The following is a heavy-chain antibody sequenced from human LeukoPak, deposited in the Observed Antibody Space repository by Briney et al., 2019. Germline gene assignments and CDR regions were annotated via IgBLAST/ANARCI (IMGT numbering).Heavy chain of an antibody. CDR3: ARREDCSGGSCYSNY. J-gene: IGHJ4*02. D-gene: IGHD2-15*01. CDR1: GFTFSSYG. V-gene: IGHV3-21*01. Sequence: GGSLRLSCAASGFTFSSYGMNWVRQAPGKGLEWVSCISSSSTYICYADSVKGRFTISRDNTRNSLYLQMNSLRAEDTAVYYCARREDCSGGSCYSNYWGQGTLVTVSS. CDR2: ISSSSTYI.